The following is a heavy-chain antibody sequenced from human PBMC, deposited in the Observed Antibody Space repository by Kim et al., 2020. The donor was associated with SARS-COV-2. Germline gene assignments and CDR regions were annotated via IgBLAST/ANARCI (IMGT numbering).Heavy chain of an antibody. CDR1: GGTFSSYA. V-gene: IGHV1-69*13. CDR2: IIPIFGTA. CDR3: ARVGYGSGSYYNVYYYGMDV. J-gene: IGHJ6*02. D-gene: IGHD3-10*01. Sequence: SVKVSCKASGGTFSSYAISWVRQAPGQGLEWMGGIIPIFGTANYAQKFQGRVTITADESTSTAYMELSSLRSEDTAVYYCARVGYGSGSYYNVYYYGMDVWSQGTAVTVSS.